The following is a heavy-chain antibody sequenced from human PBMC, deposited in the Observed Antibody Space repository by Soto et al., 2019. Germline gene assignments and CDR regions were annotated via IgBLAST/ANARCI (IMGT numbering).Heavy chain of an antibody. D-gene: IGHD3-3*01. Sequence: QVQLVQSGAEVKGPGASVKISCKASGYTFISFYIHWVRQAPGQGLEWMGIINPSGGSTNYAQRFQGRGIVTRDTSTNTVYMELSSLRSEDTAVYYCARWLGSGDYWGQGTLVTVSS. CDR1: GYTFISFY. CDR2: INPSGGST. J-gene: IGHJ4*02. CDR3: ARWLGSGDY. V-gene: IGHV1-46*03.